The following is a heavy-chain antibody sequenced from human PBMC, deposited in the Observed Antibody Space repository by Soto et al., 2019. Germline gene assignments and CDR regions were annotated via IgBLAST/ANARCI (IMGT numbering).Heavy chain of an antibody. Sequence: SETLSLTCIVSGGSISANYWSWVRQPPGKGLEWIGYIYYTGSTNYNPSLKSRVTLSVDTSKNQFSLKLNSVTAADTAMYYCARLYGSGSQRFDYWGQGTLVTVSS. CDR3: ARLYGSGSQRFDY. V-gene: IGHV4-59*08. D-gene: IGHD3-10*01. J-gene: IGHJ4*02. CDR1: GGSISANY. CDR2: IYYTGST.